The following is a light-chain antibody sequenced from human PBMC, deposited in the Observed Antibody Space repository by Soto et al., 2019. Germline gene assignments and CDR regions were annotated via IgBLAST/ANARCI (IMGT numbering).Light chain of an antibody. Sequence: EIVLTQSPATLSLSPGETATLSCRASESVSRYLAWYQQKPGQAPRLLIYDASNRATGIPTRFSGSGSGTDFTLTISSLEPEDFAVYYCQQRSRTFGGGTKVEI. J-gene: IGKJ4*01. CDR1: ESVSRY. V-gene: IGKV3-11*01. CDR3: QQRSRT. CDR2: DAS.